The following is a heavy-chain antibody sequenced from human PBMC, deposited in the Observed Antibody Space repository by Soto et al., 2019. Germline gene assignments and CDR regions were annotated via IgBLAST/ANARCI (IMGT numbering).Heavy chain of an antibody. J-gene: IGHJ6*02. V-gene: IGHV1-18*04. CDR3: ARDPPCSGGSCPWYYYGMDV. Sequence: GASVKVSCKASGYTFTNYYMHWVRQAPGQGLEWMGWISAYNGNTNYAQKLQGRVTMTTDTSTSTADMELRSLRSDDTAVYYCARDPPCSGGSCPWYYYGMDVWGQGTTVTVSS. CDR1: GYTFTNYY. CDR2: ISAYNGNT. D-gene: IGHD2-15*01.